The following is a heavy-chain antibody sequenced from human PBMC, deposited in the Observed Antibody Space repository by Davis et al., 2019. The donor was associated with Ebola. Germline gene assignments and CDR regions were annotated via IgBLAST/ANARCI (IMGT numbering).Heavy chain of an antibody. CDR3: ARGMYYYDSSGYYYEKYFQH. CDR2: IYPGDSDT. CDR1: GYSFTSYW. Sequence: GESLKISCKGSGYSFTSYWIGWVRQMPGKGLEWMGIIYPGDSDTSYSPSFQGQVTISADKSISTAYLQWSSLKASGTAMYYCARGMYYYDSSGYYYEKYFQHWGQGTLVTVSS. V-gene: IGHV5-51*01. D-gene: IGHD3-22*01. J-gene: IGHJ1*01.